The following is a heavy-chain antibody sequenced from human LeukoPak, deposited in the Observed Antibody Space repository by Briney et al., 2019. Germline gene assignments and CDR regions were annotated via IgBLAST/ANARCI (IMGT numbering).Heavy chain of an antibody. V-gene: IGHV3-66*02. CDR1: GFTVSNNY. D-gene: IGHD3-16*01. J-gene: IGHJ4*02. Sequence: QSGGSLRLSCAASGFTVSNNYMSWVRQAPGKGLEWVSVIYSGDNTYYVEFVKGRFTISRDNSKNTLFLQMNRLRAEDTAVYYCAGRRVLDASFDYWGQGTLVTVSS. CDR3: AGRRVLDASFDY. CDR2: IYSGDNT.